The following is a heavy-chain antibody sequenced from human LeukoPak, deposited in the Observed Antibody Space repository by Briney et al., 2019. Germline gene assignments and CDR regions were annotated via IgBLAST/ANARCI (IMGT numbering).Heavy chain of an antibody. D-gene: IGHD1-26*01. CDR1: GFTFSSYA. J-gene: IGHJ3*02. V-gene: IGHV3-23*01. Sequence: GGSLRLSCAASGFTFSSYAMSWVRQAPGKGLEWVSAISGSGGSTYYADSVKGRFTISRDNAKNTLYLQMNSLRAEDTAVYYCVRDGGSYYGDAFDIWGHGTMVTVSS. CDR2: ISGSGGST. CDR3: VRDGGSYYGDAFDI.